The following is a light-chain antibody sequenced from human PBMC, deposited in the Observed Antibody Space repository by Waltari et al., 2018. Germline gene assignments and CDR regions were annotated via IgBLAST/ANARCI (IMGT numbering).Light chain of an antibody. CDR1: QSILYTSNDKNY. Sequence: DIVMTQSPDSLLVSLGERATISCNSSQSILYTSNDKNYLAWYQQKAGQPPRLLVHWASIRESVVTDRFRGSGSGTCFSLTISNLQPEDVAFYWCQQYFNSPIAFGQGTRLEIK. J-gene: IGKJ5*01. V-gene: IGKV4-1*01. CDR3: QQYFNSPIA. CDR2: WAS.